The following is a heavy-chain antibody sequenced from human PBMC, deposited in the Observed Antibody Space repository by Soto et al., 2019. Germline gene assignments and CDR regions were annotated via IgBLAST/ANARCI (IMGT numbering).Heavy chain of an antibody. V-gene: IGHV3-30-3*01. CDR3: ARDSSEYYDILTKRSRGMDV. Sequence: PGGSLRLSCAASGFTFSSYAMHWVRQAPGKGLEWVAVISYDGSNKYYADSVKGRFTISRDNSKNTLYLQMNSLRAEDTAVYYCARDSSEYYDILTKRSRGMDVWGQGTTVTVSS. CDR1: GFTFSSYA. J-gene: IGHJ6*02. D-gene: IGHD3-9*01. CDR2: ISYDGSNK.